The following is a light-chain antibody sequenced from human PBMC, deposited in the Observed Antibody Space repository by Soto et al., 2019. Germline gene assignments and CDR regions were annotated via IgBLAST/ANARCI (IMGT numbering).Light chain of an antibody. V-gene: IGKV3-20*01. J-gene: IGKJ1*01. CDR1: QSVSSSY. CDR3: QQYGSS. CDR2: GAS. Sequence: EIVLTQSPGTLSLSPGERATLSCRASQSVSSSYLAWYQQKPGQAPRLLTYGASSRATGIPDRFSGSGSGTDFTLTISRLEPEDFAVYYCQQYGSSFGQGTKVDIK.